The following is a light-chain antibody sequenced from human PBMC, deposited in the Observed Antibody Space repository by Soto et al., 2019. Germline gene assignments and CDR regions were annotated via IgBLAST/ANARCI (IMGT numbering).Light chain of an antibody. J-gene: IGLJ3*02. V-gene: IGLV2-11*01. CDR3: CSYAGSYSWV. CDR2: DVS. Sequence: QSALTQPRSVSGSPGQSVTISCTGTSSDVGAYNYVSWYQHHPGKAPKVMIYDVSERPSGVHDRFSGPKSDNKASLTISGLQAEDEADYYCCSYAGSYSWVFGGGTKVTVL. CDR1: SSDVGAYNY.